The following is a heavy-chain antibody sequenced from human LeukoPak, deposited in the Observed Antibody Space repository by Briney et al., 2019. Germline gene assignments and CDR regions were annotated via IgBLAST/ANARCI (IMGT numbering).Heavy chain of an antibody. CDR1: GFTFSNYA. Sequence: PGRSLRLSCAASGFTFSNYAMNWVRQAPGKGLEWVAVISYDGSNKYYADSVKGRFTISRDNSKNTLYLQMNSLRAEDTAVYYCARSGPSQWLVRFFDYWGQGTLVTVSS. CDR3: ARSGPSQWLVRFFDY. D-gene: IGHD6-19*01. CDR2: ISYDGSNK. V-gene: IGHV3-30*04. J-gene: IGHJ4*02.